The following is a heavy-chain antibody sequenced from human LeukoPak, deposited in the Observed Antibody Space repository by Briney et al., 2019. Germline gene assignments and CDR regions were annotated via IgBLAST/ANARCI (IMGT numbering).Heavy chain of an antibody. J-gene: IGHJ3*02. V-gene: IGHV4-59*12. CDR1: GGSISSYY. D-gene: IGHD2-2*01. CDR3: ARRPTRYCSSTSCYVRAFDI. CDR2: IYYSGST. Sequence: SETLSLTCTVSGGSISSYYWSWIRQPPGKGLEWIGYIYYSGSTNYNPSLKSRVTISVDTSKNQFSLKLSSVTAADTAVYYCARRPTRYCSSTSCYVRAFDIWGQGTMVTVSS.